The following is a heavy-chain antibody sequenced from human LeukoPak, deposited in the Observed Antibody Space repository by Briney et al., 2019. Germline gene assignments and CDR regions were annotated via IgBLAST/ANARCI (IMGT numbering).Heavy chain of an antibody. D-gene: IGHD1-1*01. CDR1: GYSLSSGFY. V-gene: IGHV4-38-2*02. CDR2: VFHSGST. J-gene: IGHJ5*02. Sequence: PSETLSLTCTVSGYSLSSGFYWGWIRQPPGKGLEWIATVFHSGSTYYNPSLKSRVTISMDTSKNQFSLRLISVTAADTALYYCARFGTRDNCCHPGVDTWGQGTPVTVSS. CDR3: ARFGTRDNCCHPGVDT.